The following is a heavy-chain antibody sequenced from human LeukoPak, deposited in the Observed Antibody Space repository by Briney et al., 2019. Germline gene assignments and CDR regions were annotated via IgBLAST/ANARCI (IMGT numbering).Heavy chain of an antibody. CDR3: ARGPPPLYSSSWYVGPFQH. J-gene: IGHJ1*01. V-gene: IGHV4-34*01. Sequence: SEALSLTCAVYGGSFSGFYWSWIRQPPGQGLEWSWGIKHSGSTNYNPSLKSRVTISVDTSKNQFSLKLSSVTAADTAVYYCARGPPPLYSSSWYVGPFQHWGQGTLVTVSS. D-gene: IGHD6-13*01. CDR2: IKHSGST. CDR1: GGSFSGFY.